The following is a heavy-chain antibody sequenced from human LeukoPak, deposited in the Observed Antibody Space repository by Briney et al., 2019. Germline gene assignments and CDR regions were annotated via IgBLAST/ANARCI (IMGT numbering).Heavy chain of an antibody. CDR2: INPSDSYT. CDR3: ARGSGWTDY. CDR1: GYSFTNNW. D-gene: IGHD6-19*01. V-gene: IGHV5-10-1*01. Sequence: GESLKVSCKGSGYSFTNNWITWVRQMPGKGLEWMGRINPSDSYTNYGPSFQGHVTISADKSITTAYLQWSSLEPSDTAMYYCARGSGWTDYWGQGTLVTVSS. J-gene: IGHJ4*02.